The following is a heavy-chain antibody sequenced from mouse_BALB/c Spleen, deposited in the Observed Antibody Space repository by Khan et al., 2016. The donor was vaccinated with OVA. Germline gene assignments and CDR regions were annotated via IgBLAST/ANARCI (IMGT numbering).Heavy chain of an antibody. Sequence: EVQLQESGPGLVKPSQSLSLTCTVTGYSITSGYVWNWIRQFPGNKLEWRCYISYSGSTNYNPPFKSRITITLYTSKNRFVQQLNSVTSEYTATYYCARTATIEYWGQGTTVTVSS. J-gene: IGHJ2*01. CDR3: ARTATIEY. CDR1: GYSITSGYV. D-gene: IGHD1-2*01. V-gene: IGHV3-2*02. CDR2: ISYSGST.